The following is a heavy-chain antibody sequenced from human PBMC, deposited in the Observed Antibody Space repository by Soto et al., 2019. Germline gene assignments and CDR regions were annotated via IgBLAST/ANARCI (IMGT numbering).Heavy chain of an antibody. Sequence: GESLKISCAASGFTFSSYSMNWVRQAPGKGLEWVSYISSSSTIYYADSVKGRFTISRDNAKNSLYLQMNSLRDEDTAVYYCARDQNWSFDYWGQGTLVTVSS. CDR2: ISSSSTI. CDR1: GFTFSSYS. CDR3: ARDQNWSFDY. J-gene: IGHJ4*02. D-gene: IGHD1-1*01. V-gene: IGHV3-48*02.